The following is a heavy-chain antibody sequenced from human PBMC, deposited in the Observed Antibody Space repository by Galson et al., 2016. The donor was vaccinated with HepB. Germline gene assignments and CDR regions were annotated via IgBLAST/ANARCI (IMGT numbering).Heavy chain of an antibody. CDR2: ISYDGNNK. CDR3: AKKAHILTGPDAFDI. CDR1: GFTFSRYW. D-gene: IGHD3-9*01. Sequence: SLRLSCAASGFTFSRYWMHWVRQAPGKGLEWVAVISYDGNNKYYADSVKGRFTISRDNSKNTLYPQMSSLRAEDTAVYYCAKKAHILTGPDAFDIWGQGTMVTVSS. V-gene: IGHV3-30*18. J-gene: IGHJ3*02.